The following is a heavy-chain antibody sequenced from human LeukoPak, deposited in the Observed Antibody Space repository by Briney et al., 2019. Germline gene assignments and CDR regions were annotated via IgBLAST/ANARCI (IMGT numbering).Heavy chain of an antibody. D-gene: IGHD6-6*01. CDR3: AKDEGVGSWGNTWGLIY. J-gene: IGHJ4*02. CDR1: GFTFSSYA. CDR2: IWYDGSKK. Sequence: GGSLRLSCATSGFTFSSYAMYWVRQAPGKGLGWVAVIWYDGSKKYYADSVKGRFTISRDNSKNTLDLQMNSLRVEDTAVYYCAKDEGVGSWGNTWGLIYWGQGSLVTVSS. V-gene: IGHV3-33*06.